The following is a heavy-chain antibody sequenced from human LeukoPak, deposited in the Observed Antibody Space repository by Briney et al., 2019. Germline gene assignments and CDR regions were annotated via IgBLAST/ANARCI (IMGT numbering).Heavy chain of an antibody. CDR3: AGRGSGSYFDY. CDR2: ISGSGGST. J-gene: IGHJ4*02. V-gene: IGHV3-23*01. Sequence: HPGGSLRLSCAASGFTVSSTYGMSWVRQAPGKGLEWVSAISGSGGSTYYADSVKGRFTISRDNSQNTLYLQMNSLRAEDTAVYYCAGRGSGSYFDYWGQGTLVTVSS. CDR1: GFTVSSTYG. D-gene: IGHD3-10*01.